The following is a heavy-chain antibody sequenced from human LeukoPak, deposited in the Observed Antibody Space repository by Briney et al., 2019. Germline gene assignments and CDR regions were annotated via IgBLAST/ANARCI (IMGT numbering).Heavy chain of an antibody. J-gene: IGHJ4*02. Sequence: KASETLSLTCAVYGGSFSGYYWSWIRQPPGKGLEWIGEINHSGSTNYNPSLKSRVTISVDTSKNQFSLKLSPVTAADTAVYYCARSGSGSSHYYFDYWGQGTLVTVSS. V-gene: IGHV4-34*01. CDR3: ARSGSGSSHYYFDY. CDR1: GGSFSGYY. D-gene: IGHD3-22*01. CDR2: INHSGST.